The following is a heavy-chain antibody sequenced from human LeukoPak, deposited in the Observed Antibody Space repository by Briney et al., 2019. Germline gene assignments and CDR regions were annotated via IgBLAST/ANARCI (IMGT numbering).Heavy chain of an antibody. CDR1: GYTFTSYG. D-gene: IGHD6-19*01. Sequence: ASVKVSCKASGYTFTSYGISWVRQAPGQGLEWMGWISAYNGNTNYAQKLQGRVTMTTDTSTSTAYMELRSLRSDDTAVYYCARLSWDRWLVEWFAPWGQGTLVTVSS. CDR2: ISAYNGNT. V-gene: IGHV1-18*01. J-gene: IGHJ5*02. CDR3: ARLSWDRWLVEWFAP.